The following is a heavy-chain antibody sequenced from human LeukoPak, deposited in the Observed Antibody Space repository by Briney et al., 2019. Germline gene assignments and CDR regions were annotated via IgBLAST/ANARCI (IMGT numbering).Heavy chain of an antibody. Sequence: SETLSLTCAVYGESFSGYYWSWIRQPPGKGLEWIGEINHSGSTNYNPSLKSRVTISVDTSKNQLSLKLSSVTAADTAVYYCARRRAAAGTRAWFDPWGQGTLVTVSS. CDR3: ARRRAAAGTRAWFDP. CDR1: GESFSGYY. CDR2: INHSGST. V-gene: IGHV4-34*01. J-gene: IGHJ5*02. D-gene: IGHD6-13*01.